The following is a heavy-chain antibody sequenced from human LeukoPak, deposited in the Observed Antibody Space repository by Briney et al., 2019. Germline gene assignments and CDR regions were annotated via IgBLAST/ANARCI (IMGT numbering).Heavy chain of an antibody. V-gene: IGHV3-23*01. J-gene: IGHJ1*01. CDR2: ISGSGGST. CDR1: GFTFSSYA. D-gene: IGHD3-22*01. Sequence: GGSLRLSCAASGFTFSSYAMSWVRRAPGKGLVWVSGISGSGGSTYYADAVKGRYTISRDNSKNTLSLKMNSLRAEDTAVYYCAKDNYYDSSGYYGEYFQQWGQGTLVTVSS. CDR3: AKDNYYDSSGYYGEYFQQ.